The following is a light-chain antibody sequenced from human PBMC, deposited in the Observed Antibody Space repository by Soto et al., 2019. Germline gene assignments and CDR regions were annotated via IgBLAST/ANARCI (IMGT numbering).Light chain of an antibody. Sequence: DIVMTQSPDSLAVSLGERATINCKSSRTILYSSNNKNYLAWYQQKPGQPPKLLIYWASTREFGVPDRFSGSGSGTDFTLTISSLQAEDVAVYYCQQYYRTPPWTFGQGTKVEIK. CDR2: WAS. CDR1: RTILYSSNNKNY. CDR3: QQYYRTPPWT. J-gene: IGKJ1*01. V-gene: IGKV4-1*01.